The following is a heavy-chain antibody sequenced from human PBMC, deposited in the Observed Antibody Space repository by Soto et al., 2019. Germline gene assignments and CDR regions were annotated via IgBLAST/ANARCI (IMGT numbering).Heavy chain of an antibody. D-gene: IGHD5-12*01. CDR3: ASTRRDGYNNYYYYYGMDV. CDR1: GGSITSSSYY. Sequence: SETLSLTCTVSGGSITSSSYYWGWIRQPPGKGLEWIGNIYYSGSTYYNPSLKSRVTISVDTSKNQFSLKLSSVTAADTAVYYCASTRRDGYNNYYYYYGMDVWGQGTTVTVSS. V-gene: IGHV4-39*01. J-gene: IGHJ6*02. CDR2: IYYSGST.